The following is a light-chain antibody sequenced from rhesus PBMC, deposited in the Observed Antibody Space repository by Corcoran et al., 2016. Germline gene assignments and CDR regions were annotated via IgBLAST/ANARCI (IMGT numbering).Light chain of an antibody. CDR2: DTS. Sequence: QVILTQSPATLSLSPGERATLSCRASQSVSSNLAWYQQKPGQAPRLLIYDTSSRGTGIPDRFSGSGFGTAFPLTSSSLGPEDFAVYYCQKCSSSPPTFGGGTKVELK. CDR3: QKCSSSPPT. J-gene: IGKJ4*01. V-gene: IGKV3-53*01. CDR1: QSVSSN.